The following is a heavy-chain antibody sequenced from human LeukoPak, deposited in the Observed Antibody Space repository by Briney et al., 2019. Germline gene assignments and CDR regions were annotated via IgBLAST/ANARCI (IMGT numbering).Heavy chain of an antibody. D-gene: IGHD1-1*01. CDR2: ISGSGGST. V-gene: IGHV3-23*01. CDR1: GFTFSSYA. J-gene: IGHJ3*02. CDR3: AKDLRTGFDAFDI. Sequence: GGSLRLSCAASGFTFSSYAMSWVPQAPGKGLEWVSAISGSGGSTHYADSVKGRFTISRDNSKNTLYLQMNSLRAEDTAVYYCAKDLRTGFDAFDIWGQGTMVTVSS.